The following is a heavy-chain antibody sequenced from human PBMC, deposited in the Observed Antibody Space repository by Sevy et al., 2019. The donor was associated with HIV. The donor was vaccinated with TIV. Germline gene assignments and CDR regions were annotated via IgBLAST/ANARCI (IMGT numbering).Heavy chain of an antibody. CDR3: ASSFIVGATNYAFDI. CDR1: GYTFTSYG. Sequence: ASVKVSCKASGYTFTSYGISWVRQAPGQGLEWMGWISAYNGNTNYAQKLQGRVTMTTDTSTSTAYMELRSLRSDDTAVYYCASSFIVGATNYAFDIWGQGTMVTVSS. D-gene: IGHD1-26*01. V-gene: IGHV1-18*01. CDR2: ISAYNGNT. J-gene: IGHJ3*02.